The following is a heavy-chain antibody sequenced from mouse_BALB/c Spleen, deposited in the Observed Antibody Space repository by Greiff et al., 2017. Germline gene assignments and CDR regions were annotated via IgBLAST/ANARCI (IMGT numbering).Heavy chain of an antibody. J-gene: IGHJ4*01. CDR2: ISSGSSTI. V-gene: IGHV5-17*02. CDR1: GFTFSSFG. Sequence: DVKLVESGGGLVQPGGSRKLSCAASGFTFSSFGMHWVRQAPEKGLEWVAYISSGSSTIYYADTVKGRFTISRDNPKNTLFLQMTSLRSEDTAMYYCARNAYYRYDGYAMDYWGQGTSVTVSS. D-gene: IGHD2-14*01. CDR3: ARNAYYRYDGYAMDY.